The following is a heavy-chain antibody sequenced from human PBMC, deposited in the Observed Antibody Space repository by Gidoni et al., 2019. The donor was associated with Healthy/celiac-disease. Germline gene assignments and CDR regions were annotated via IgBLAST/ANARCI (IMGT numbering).Heavy chain of an antibody. D-gene: IGHD6-13*01. Sequence: EVQLVESGGGLVKPGGSLRLSCAASGFTFSSYSMNWVRQAPGKGLEWVSSISSSRSYIYYADSVKGRFTISRDNAKNSLYLQMNSLRAEDTAVYYCAGGNSSSWYFDYWGQGTLVTVSS. V-gene: IGHV3-21*01. J-gene: IGHJ4*02. CDR1: GFTFSSYS. CDR2: ISSSRSYI. CDR3: AGGNSSSWYFDY.